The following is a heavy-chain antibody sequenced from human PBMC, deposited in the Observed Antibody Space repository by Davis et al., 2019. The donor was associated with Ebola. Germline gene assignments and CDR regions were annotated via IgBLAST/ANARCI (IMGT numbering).Heavy chain of an antibody. Sequence: GESLKISCAASGFTFSGSAMHWVRQASGKGLEWVGRIRSKANSYATAYAESVKGRFTISRDDSKNTAYLQMNSLKTEDTAVYYCSIAAAGHGGDYWGQGTLVTVSS. D-gene: IGHD6-13*01. CDR3: SIAAAGHGGDY. V-gene: IGHV3-73*01. J-gene: IGHJ4*02. CDR1: GFTFSGSA. CDR2: IRSKANSYAT.